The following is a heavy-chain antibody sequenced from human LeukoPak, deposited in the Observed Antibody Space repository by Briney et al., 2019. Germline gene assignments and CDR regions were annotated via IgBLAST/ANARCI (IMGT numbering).Heavy chain of an antibody. D-gene: IGHD5-18*01. V-gene: IGHV3-21*01. CDR2: ISSSSSYI. CDR3: ARLVGGYSYGYSFDY. J-gene: IGHJ4*02. CDR1: GFTFSSYS. Sequence: GGSLRLSCAASGFTFSSYSMNWVRQAPGKGLEWVSSISSSSSYIYYADSVKGRFTISRDNAKNSLYLQMSSLRAEDTAVYYCARLVGGYSYGYSFDYWGQGTLVTVSS.